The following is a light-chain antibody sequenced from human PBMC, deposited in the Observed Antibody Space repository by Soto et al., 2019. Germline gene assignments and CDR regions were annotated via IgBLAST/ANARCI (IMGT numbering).Light chain of an antibody. Sequence: EIVLTQSPGTLSLSPGERATLSCRASQSISSSYLAWYQQKPGQAPRLLIYGASSRASGFPNRFSGSGSGTDFTLTISRLEPEAFAVYYCQHYGSSLSITFGQGTRLEIK. CDR1: QSISSSY. CDR2: GAS. CDR3: QHYGSSLSIT. V-gene: IGKV3-20*01. J-gene: IGKJ5*01.